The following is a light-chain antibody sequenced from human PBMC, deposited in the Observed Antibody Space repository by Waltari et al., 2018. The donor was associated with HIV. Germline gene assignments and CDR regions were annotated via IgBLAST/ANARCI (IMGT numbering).Light chain of an antibody. CDR3: AAWDDGLNGS. CDR2: RNN. Sequence: QSVLTQPPSAPRYPAQRVTISCSGSRSNIGSNYVYWSQNRPGTAPKLLLARNNQRPSGVPDRFSGSKSGTSASLAISGLRSEDEATYYCAAWDDGLNGSFGGGTKVTVL. V-gene: IGLV1-47*01. CDR1: RSNIGSNY. J-gene: IGLJ2*01.